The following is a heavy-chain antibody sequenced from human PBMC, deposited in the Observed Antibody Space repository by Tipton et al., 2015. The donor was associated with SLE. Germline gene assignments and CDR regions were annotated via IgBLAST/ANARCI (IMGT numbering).Heavy chain of an antibody. Sequence: QSGPEVKKPGASVKVSCKASGYPFIGYYMHWVRQAPGQGLEWMGWINPNSGVTKYAQKFQGRVTMTRDTSISTAYMDLSSLRSDDTAVYYCAKNLGGEDFWGQGTLVTVSS. J-gene: IGHJ4*02. CDR1: GYPFIGYY. D-gene: IGHD3-10*01. CDR2: INPNSGVT. V-gene: IGHV1-2*02. CDR3: AKNLGGEDF.